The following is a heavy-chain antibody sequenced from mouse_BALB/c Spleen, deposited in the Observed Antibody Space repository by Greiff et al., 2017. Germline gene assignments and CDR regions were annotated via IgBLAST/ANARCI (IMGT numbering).Heavy chain of an antibody. D-gene: IGHD1-1*01. V-gene: IGHV1-7*01. CDR3: ARYYGSSYFDY. CDR2: INPSTGYT. Sequence: QVQLQQSGAELAKPGASVKMSCKASGYTFTSYWMHWVKQRPGQGLEWIGYINPSTGYTEYNQKFKDKATLTADKSSSTAYMQLSSLTSEDSAVYYCARYYGSSYFDYWGQGTTLTVSS. CDR1: GYTFTSYW. J-gene: IGHJ2*01.